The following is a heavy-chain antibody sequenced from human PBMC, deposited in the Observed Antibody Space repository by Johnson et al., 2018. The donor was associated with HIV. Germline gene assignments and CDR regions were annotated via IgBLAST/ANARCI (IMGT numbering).Heavy chain of an antibody. D-gene: IGHD6-19*01. Sequence: VQLVESGGGLVQPGGSLRLSCAASGFTVSSNYMSWVRQAPGKGLEWVSVIYSGGSTYNADSVKGRLTISRDNSKNTVYLQMNNLRAKDTAVYYCAREGVAVAGTPDAFDIWGQGTMVTVSS. CDR3: AREGVAVAGTPDAFDI. CDR1: GFTVSSNY. CDR2: IYSGGST. V-gene: IGHV3-66*01. J-gene: IGHJ3*02.